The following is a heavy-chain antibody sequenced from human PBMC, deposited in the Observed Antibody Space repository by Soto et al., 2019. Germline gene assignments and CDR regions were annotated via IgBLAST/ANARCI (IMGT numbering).Heavy chain of an antibody. D-gene: IGHD1-20*01. CDR2: LSGSGGRT. CDR3: AKVSGYDCTD. J-gene: IGHJ4*02. Sequence: EVQLLESGGGLVQPGGSLRLSCVASGSTFSSYDMSWIRQAPGKGLEWISGLSGSGGRTTFADSVKGRFTISRDNSKNTLYLEMNSLRVEDTAVYYCAKVSGYDCTDWGQVTRVTVSS. V-gene: IGHV3-23*01. CDR1: GSTFSSYD.